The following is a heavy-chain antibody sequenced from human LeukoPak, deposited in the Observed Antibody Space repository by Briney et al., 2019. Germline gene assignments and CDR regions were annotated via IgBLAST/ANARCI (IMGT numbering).Heavy chain of an antibody. Sequence: PSETLSLTCTVSGGSISGYHWSWIRQPPGKGLEWIGYIYYNGSTNYNPSLKSRVTISVDTSKNQFSLKLSSVTAADTAVYYCARVSRTEDYYYYYYMDVWGKGTTVTVS. CDR2: IYYNGST. CDR3: ARVSRTEDYYYYYYMDV. CDR1: GGSISGYH. V-gene: IGHV4-59*01. J-gene: IGHJ6*03. D-gene: IGHD3/OR15-3a*01.